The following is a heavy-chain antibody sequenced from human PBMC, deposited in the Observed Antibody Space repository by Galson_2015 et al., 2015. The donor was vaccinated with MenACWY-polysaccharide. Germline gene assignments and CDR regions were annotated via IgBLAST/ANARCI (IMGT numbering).Heavy chain of an antibody. D-gene: IGHD3-16*01. V-gene: IGHV2-5*02. CDR3: ALIMIAFGGVAILDAFDV. Sequence: PALVKPTQTLALTCTFSGFSLSTSEVGVAWVRQPPGKALEWLAIIYWDNDKRYSPSLRSRLTITKDTSKNQVVLIMSNMDPVDTATYDGALIMIAFGGVAILDAFDVWGQGTMVTVSS. CDR2: IYWDNDK. J-gene: IGHJ3*01. CDR1: GFSLSTSEVG.